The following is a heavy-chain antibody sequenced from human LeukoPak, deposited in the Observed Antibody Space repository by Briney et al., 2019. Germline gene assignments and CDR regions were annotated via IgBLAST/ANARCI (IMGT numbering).Heavy chain of an antibody. D-gene: IGHD1-26*01. V-gene: IGHV3-23*01. CDR1: GFTFSSYA. CDR2: VSGISDST. Sequence: GGSLRLSCAASGFTFSSYAITWVRQAPGKGGEWVSCVSGISDSTYYADTVYGRFTISRDNSKSTLYLQMNGLRAEDSAVYYCAKERQAWGVGADYFDYWGQGTLVTVSS. CDR3: AKERQAWGVGADYFDY. J-gene: IGHJ4*02.